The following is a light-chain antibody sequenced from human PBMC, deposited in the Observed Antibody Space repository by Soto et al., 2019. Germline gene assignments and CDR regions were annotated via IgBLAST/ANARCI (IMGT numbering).Light chain of an antibody. V-gene: IGLV1-51*01. CDR1: SSNIGGNS. J-gene: IGLJ1*01. CDR3: GSWDSSLSAYV. Sequence: QSVLTQPPSVSAAPGQKVTISCSGSSSNIGGNSVSWYQQLPGTAPKLLIYDDNKRPSGIPDRFSGSKSGTSATLGITGFQTGDEADFYWGSWDSSLSAYVFGTGTRVTV. CDR2: DDN.